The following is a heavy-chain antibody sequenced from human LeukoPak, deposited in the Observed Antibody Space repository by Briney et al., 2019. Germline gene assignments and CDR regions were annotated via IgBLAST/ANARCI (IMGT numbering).Heavy chain of an antibody. CDR2: IYHSGST. V-gene: IGHV4-38-2*02. Sequence: SETLSLTCTVSGYSISSGYYWGWIRQPPGKGLEWIGSIYHSGSTYYNPSLKSRVTISVDTSKNQFSLKLTSVTAADTAVYYCARGAVVPASLLDYWGQGTLVTVSS. D-gene: IGHD2-2*01. J-gene: IGHJ4*02. CDR1: GYSISSGYY. CDR3: ARGAVVPASLLDY.